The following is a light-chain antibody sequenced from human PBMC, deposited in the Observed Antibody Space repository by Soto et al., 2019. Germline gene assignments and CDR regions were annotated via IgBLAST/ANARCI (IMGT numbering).Light chain of an antibody. CDR2: SAS. Sequence: EIVMTQSPATLSVSLGERATLSCRASQSLGNNLAWYQQKPGQAPRLLIFSASTRATGIPARFSGSGSGREFTLTISSLQSEDFGVYVCQQYNNWPGTFGQGTKVEIE. CDR1: QSLGNN. J-gene: IGKJ1*01. CDR3: QQYNNWPGT. V-gene: IGKV3-15*01.